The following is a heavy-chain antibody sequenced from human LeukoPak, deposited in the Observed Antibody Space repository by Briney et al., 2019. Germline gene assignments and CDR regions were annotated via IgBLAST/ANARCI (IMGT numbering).Heavy chain of an antibody. CDR3: ARFHSSSPYYFDY. CDR1: GFTFSSYA. CDR2: ISYDGSNK. D-gene: IGHD6-6*01. V-gene: IGHV3-30*14. J-gene: IGHJ4*02. Sequence: GGSLRLSCAASGFTFSSYAMHWVRQAPGKGLEWVAVISYDGSNKYYADSVKGRFTISRDNSKNTLYLQMNNLRAEDTAVYYCARFHSSSPYYFDYWGQGTLVTVSS.